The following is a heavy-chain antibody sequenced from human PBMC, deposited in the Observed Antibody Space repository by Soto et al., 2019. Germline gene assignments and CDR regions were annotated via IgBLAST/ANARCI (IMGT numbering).Heavy chain of an antibody. CDR2: INPNSGGT. V-gene: IGHV1-2*02. J-gene: IGHJ4*02. D-gene: IGHD4-17*01. Sequence: QVQLVQSGAEVKKPGASVKVSCKASGYTFTGYYMHWVRQAPGQGLEWMGWINPNSGGTNYAQKFQGRVTMTRDTSISTAYIELSRLRSDDTAVYYCARDRVVTTVTTPFDYWGQGTLVTVSS. CDR3: ARDRVVTTVTTPFDY. CDR1: GYTFTGYY.